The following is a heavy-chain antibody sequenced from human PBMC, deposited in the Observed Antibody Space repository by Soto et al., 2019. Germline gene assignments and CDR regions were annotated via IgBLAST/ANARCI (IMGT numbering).Heavy chain of an antibody. D-gene: IGHD1-26*01. J-gene: IGHJ4*02. CDR2: INPSGGST. CDR1: GYTFTSYY. Sequence: GASVKASCKASGYTFTSYYMHWVRQAPGQGLEWMGIINPSGGSTSYAQKFQGRVTMTRDTSTSTVYMELSSLRSEDTAVYYCARDRNAWEPDYYFDYWGQGTLVTVSS. CDR3: ARDRNAWEPDYYFDY. V-gene: IGHV1-46*01.